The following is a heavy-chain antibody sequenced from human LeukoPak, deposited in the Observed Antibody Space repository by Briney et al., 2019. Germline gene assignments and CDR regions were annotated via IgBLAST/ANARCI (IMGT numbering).Heavy chain of an antibody. D-gene: IGHD2-2*01. Sequence: GASVKVSCKASGYTFTGYYMHWVRQAPGQGLEWMGWINPNSGGTNYAQKFQGRVTMTRDTSISTAYMELSRLRSDDTAVYYCAREPAAHPDAFDIWGQGTMVTVSS. J-gene: IGHJ3*02. V-gene: IGHV1-2*02. CDR3: AREPAAHPDAFDI. CDR1: GYTFTGYY. CDR2: INPNSGGT.